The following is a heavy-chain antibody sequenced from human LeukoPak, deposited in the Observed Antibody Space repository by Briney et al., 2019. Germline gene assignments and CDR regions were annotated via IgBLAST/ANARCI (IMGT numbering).Heavy chain of an antibody. CDR2: IYGGDDS. D-gene: IGHD1-26*01. CDR1: GFTVSSDY. CDR3: ARESSGSYYFDY. Sequence: PGGSLRLSCAASGFTVSSDYMSWVRQAPGKGLEWVSVIYGGDDSHYADSVKGRFTTSRDNSKNTLYLQLNSLRAEDTAVYYCARESSGSYYFDYWGQGTLVTVSS. V-gene: IGHV3-66*01. J-gene: IGHJ4*02.